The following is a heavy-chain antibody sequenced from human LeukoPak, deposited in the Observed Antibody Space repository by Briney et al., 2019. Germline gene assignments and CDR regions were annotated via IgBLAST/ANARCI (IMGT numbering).Heavy chain of an antibody. D-gene: IGHD5-18*01. J-gene: IGHJ6*02. CDR1: GFTFSSYA. CDR3: ARDLDTAMAPYYYYGMDV. Sequence: GGSLRLSCAASGFTFSSYAMSWVRQAPGKGLEWVSVIYSGGSTYYADSVKGRFTISRDNSKNTLYLQMNSLRAEDTAVYYCARDLDTAMAPYYYYGMDVWGQGTTVTVSS. V-gene: IGHV3-53*01. CDR2: IYSGGST.